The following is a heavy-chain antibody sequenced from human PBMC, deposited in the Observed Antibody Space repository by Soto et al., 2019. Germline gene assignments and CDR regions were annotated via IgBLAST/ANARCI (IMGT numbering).Heavy chain of an antibody. CDR1: GFTFTGST. J-gene: IGHJ4*02. CDR2: IRSIANSYAT. CDR3: ASQVGSTLYYFDY. V-gene: IGHV3-73*02. D-gene: IGHD3-10*01. Sequence: EVQLEESGGGLVQPGGSLKLSCAASGFTFTGSTIHWVRQASGKGLEWVGRIRSIANSYATAYAASVKGRFTISRDDSKNTAYLQMNCLKTEDTAVFYCASQVGSTLYYFDYWGQGTLVTVSS.